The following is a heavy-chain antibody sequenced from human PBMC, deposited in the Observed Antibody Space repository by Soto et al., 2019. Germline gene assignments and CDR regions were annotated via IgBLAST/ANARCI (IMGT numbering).Heavy chain of an antibody. CDR1: GGTFSSYA. CDR3: ARDSGYVDTAMVTFYYYGMDV. CDR2: IIPIFGTP. J-gene: IGHJ6*02. V-gene: IGHV1-69*12. D-gene: IGHD5-18*01. Sequence: QVQLVQSGAEVKKPGSSVKVSCKASGGTFSSYAISWVRQAPGQGLEWMGGIIPIFGTPNYAQKFQGRVTITADESTSTAYMELSSLRSEDTAVYYCARDSGYVDTAMVTFYYYGMDVWGQGTTVTVSS.